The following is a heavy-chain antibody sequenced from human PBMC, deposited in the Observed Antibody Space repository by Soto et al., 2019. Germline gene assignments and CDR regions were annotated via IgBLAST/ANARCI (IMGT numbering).Heavy chain of an antibody. Sequence: QAQLVQSGAEVKKPGASVKISCKASGYTLSTYDINWVRQAAGQGLEWMGWMDSYTGNTGYAQEFQGRLIMTRDPSIHAAYIELSSLQPEDTAVYFCATGRQTLDYWGQGTLVTVSS. CDR3: ATGRQTLDY. J-gene: IGHJ4*02. CDR1: GYTLSTYD. CDR2: MDSYTGNT. V-gene: IGHV1-8*01.